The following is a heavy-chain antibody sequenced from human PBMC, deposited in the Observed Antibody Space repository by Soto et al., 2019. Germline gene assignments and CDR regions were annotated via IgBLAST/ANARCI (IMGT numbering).Heavy chain of an antibody. CDR1: GGSISSGDYY. Sequence: TSETLSLTCTVSGGSISSGDYYWSWIRQPPGKGLEWIGYIYYSGSTYYNPSLKSRVTISVDTSKNQFSLKLSSVTAADTAVYYCARSSEDTAMAYFDYWGQGTLVTVSS. D-gene: IGHD5-18*01. J-gene: IGHJ4*02. CDR2: IYYSGST. V-gene: IGHV4-30-4*01. CDR3: ARSSEDTAMAYFDY.